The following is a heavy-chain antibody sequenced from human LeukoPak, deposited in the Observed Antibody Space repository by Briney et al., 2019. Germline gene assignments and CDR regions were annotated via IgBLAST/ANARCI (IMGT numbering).Heavy chain of an antibody. CDR2: IYSGGST. CDR3: ARGYSGYDWDY. J-gene: IGHJ4*02. CDR1: GFTVSSNY. V-gene: IGHV3-53*01. Sequence: PGGSLRLSCAASGFTVSSNYMSWVRQAPGKGLEWVSVIYSGGSTYYADSVKGRFTISRDNSKNTLYLQMNSLRAEDTAVYYCARGYSGYDWDYWGQGTLVTVSS. D-gene: IGHD5-12*01.